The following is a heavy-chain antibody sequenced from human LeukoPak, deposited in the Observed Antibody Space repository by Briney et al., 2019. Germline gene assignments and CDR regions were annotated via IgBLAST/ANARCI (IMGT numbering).Heavy chain of an antibody. D-gene: IGHD3-10*01. CDR3: ASLRIKDY. V-gene: IGHV4-34*01. Sequence: SETLSLTCAVYGGSFSGYYWSWLRQPPGKGLEWLGEINHSGSTNHNPSLKSRVTISVDTSKNQFSLKLSSVTAADTAVYYCASLRIKDYWGQGTLVTVSS. CDR1: GGSFSGYY. J-gene: IGHJ4*02. CDR2: INHSGST.